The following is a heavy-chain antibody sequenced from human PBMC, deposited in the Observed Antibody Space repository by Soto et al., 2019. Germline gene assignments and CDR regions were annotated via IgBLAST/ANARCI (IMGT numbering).Heavy chain of an antibody. V-gene: IGHV4-39*01. J-gene: IGHJ2*01. CDR2: IYYSGST. Sequence: SETLSLTCTVSGDSISSYYWSWIRQPPGKGLEWIGSIYYSGSTYYNPSLKSRVTISVDTSKNQFSLKLSSVTAADTAVYYCARQVVDYDILTGYSNYWYFDLWGRGTLVTVSS. CDR1: GDSISSYY. CDR3: ARQVVDYDILTGYSNYWYFDL. D-gene: IGHD3-9*01.